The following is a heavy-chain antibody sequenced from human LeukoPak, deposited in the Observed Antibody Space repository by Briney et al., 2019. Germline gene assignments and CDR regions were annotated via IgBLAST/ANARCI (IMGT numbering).Heavy chain of an antibody. Sequence: SETLPLTCTVSGGSISSYYWSWIRQPAGKGLEWIGCIYASGSTNYNPSLKSRVTMSVDTSKNQFSLKLSSVTAADTAVYYCARAGVAHYYYMDVWGKGTTVTVSS. CDR1: GGSISSYY. CDR2: IYASGST. D-gene: IGHD2-15*01. CDR3: ARAGVAHYYYMDV. J-gene: IGHJ6*03. V-gene: IGHV4-4*07.